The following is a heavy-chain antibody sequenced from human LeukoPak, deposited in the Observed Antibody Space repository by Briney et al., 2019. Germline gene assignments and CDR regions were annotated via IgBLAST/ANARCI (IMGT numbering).Heavy chain of an antibody. Sequence: PGRSLRLSCAASGFTFDDYAMHWVRQAPGKGLEWVSGISWNSGSIGYADSVKGGFTISRDNAKNSLYLQMNSLRAEDMALYYCAKDFGGIAVAAGDYWGQGTLVTVSS. J-gene: IGHJ4*02. D-gene: IGHD6-19*01. CDR3: AKDFGGIAVAAGDY. CDR1: GFTFDDYA. CDR2: ISWNSGSI. V-gene: IGHV3-9*03.